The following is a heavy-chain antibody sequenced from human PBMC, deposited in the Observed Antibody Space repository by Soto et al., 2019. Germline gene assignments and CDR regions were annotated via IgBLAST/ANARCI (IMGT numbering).Heavy chain of an antibody. CDR1: GYTFTRAG. V-gene: IGHV1-69*13. CDR2: IIPIFGTA. Sequence: SVKVSCKASGYTFTRAGISWVRQAPGQGLEWMGGIIPIFGTANYAQKFQGRVTITADESTSTAYMELSSLRSEDTAVYYCARGRQMYYYDSRGYPRGMDVWGQGTTVTVSS. J-gene: IGHJ6*02. CDR3: ARGRQMYYYDSRGYPRGMDV. D-gene: IGHD3-22*01.